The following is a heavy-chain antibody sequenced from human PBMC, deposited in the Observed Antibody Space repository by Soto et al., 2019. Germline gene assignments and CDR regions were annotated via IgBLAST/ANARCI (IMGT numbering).Heavy chain of an antibody. D-gene: IGHD3-3*01. J-gene: IGHJ5*02. CDR3: ARDGLPDDFRSGGYWFDP. CDR2: ISHDGSNK. Sequence: WSLRLSCAASGFTLSTFALHWVRQAPGKGLEWVALISHDGSNKNYADSVKGRFTISKDNSKNMVYMHMDSLRLEDTAIYYCARDGLPDDFRSGGYWFDPWGQGTLVTVSS. CDR1: GFTLSTFA. V-gene: IGHV3-30-3*01.